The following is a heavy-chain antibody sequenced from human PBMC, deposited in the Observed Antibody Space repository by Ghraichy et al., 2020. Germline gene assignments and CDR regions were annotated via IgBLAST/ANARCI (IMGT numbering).Heavy chain of an antibody. D-gene: IGHD4-17*01. CDR1: GFTFSSYS. Sequence: LSLTCAASGFTFSSYSMNWVRQAPGKGLEWVSSISSSSSYIHYADSVKGRFTISRDNAKNSLYLQMNSLRAEDTAVYYCARDDGDFVFDYWGQGTLVTVSS. J-gene: IGHJ4*02. CDR2: ISSSSSYI. V-gene: IGHV3-21*01. CDR3: ARDDGDFVFDY.